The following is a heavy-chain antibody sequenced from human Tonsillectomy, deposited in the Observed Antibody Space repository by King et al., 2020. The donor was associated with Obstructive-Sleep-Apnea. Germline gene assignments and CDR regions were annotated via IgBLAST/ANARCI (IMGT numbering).Heavy chain of an antibody. CDR3: ARESRGYYDSSGYYKL. CDR2: IYYSVST. V-gene: IGHV4-59*01. CDR1: GDSISSYY. J-gene: IGHJ4*02. Sequence: VQLQESGPGLVKPSETLSLTCTVSGDSISSYYWSWIRQPPGKGLEWIGYIYYSVSTNYNPSLKSRVTISVDTSKNQFSLNLSSLTAADTAVYYCARESRGYYDSSGYYKLWGQGTLVTVSS. D-gene: IGHD3-22*01.